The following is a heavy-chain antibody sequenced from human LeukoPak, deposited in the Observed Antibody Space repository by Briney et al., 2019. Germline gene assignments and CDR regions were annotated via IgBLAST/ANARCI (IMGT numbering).Heavy chain of an antibody. CDR1: GGSISIYY. J-gene: IGHJ5*02. Sequence: SETLSLTCTVSGGSISIYYWSWIRQPPGEGLEWIGYIYYSGSTNYNPSLKSRVTISVDTSKNQFSLKLSSVTAADTAVYYCARGSSSWFTFDPWGQGTLVTVSS. CDR2: IYYSGST. CDR3: ARGSSSWFTFDP. V-gene: IGHV4-59*01. D-gene: IGHD6-13*01.